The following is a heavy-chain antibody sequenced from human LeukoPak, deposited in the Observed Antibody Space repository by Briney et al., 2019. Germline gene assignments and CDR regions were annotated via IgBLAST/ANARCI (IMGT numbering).Heavy chain of an antibody. CDR1: GGSISSSSYY. Sequence: SETLSLTCTVSGGSISSSSYYWGWIRQPPGKGLEWIGSIYYSGSAYYNPSLKSRVTISVDTSKNQFSLKLSSVTAADTAVYYCARGRSSSDYWGQGTQVTVSS. D-gene: IGHD6-6*01. CDR3: ARGRSSSDY. V-gene: IGHV4-39*07. CDR2: IYYSGSA. J-gene: IGHJ4*02.